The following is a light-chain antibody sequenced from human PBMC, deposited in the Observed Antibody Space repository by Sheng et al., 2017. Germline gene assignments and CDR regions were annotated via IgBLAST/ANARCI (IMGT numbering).Light chain of an antibody. V-gene: IGLV1-47*01. CDR2: RND. Sequence: QSVLSQPPSASGTPGQGVTISCGGSNSNIGSSFVYWYQQFPGTAPKLLIRRNDQRPSGVPARFSGSKSGTSASLAISGLQSEDEADYYCSAWDDRLSGVVFGGGTKLTVL. CDR3: SAWDDRLSGVV. CDR1: NSNIGSSF. J-gene: IGLJ3*02.